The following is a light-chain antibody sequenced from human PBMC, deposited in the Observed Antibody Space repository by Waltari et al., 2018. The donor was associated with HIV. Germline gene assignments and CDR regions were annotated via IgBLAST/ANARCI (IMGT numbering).Light chain of an antibody. V-gene: IGLV2-14*01. CDR3: SSYTVTSTLI. CDR1: SSDVGAYHY. Sequence: QSALTQPASVSGSLGQSITISCTGSSSDVGAYHYVSWYQKHPGKAPKLIIYEVRDWPSGGSNRFSGSKAGNTASLTISGLRAEDEATYYCSSYTVTSTLIFGGGTDLTV. J-gene: IGLJ2*01. CDR2: EVR.